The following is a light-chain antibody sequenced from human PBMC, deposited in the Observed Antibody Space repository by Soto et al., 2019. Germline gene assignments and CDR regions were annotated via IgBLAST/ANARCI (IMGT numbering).Light chain of an antibody. V-gene: IGLV6-57*04. CDR3: QSYHSGNVV. CDR1: SGSIASNY. CDR2: EDN. J-gene: IGLJ2*01. Sequence: LTQPHSVSESPGKTVTISCTRSSGSIASNYVQWYQQRPGSAPTPVIYEDNERPSGVPDRFSGSIDSSSNSASLTFSGLKTDDEADYYCQSYHSGNVVFGGGTKLTVL.